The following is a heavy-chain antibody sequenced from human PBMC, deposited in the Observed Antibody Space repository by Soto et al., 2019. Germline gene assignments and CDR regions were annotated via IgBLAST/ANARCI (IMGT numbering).Heavy chain of an antibody. CDR3: ARRVRYSSSGYAFDI. J-gene: IGHJ3*02. Sequence: QVQLQESGPGLVKPSETLSLTCTVSGGSISSYYWCWIRQPPGKGLEWIGYIYYSGSTNYNPSLKSRVTISVDTSKNQLSLKLSSVTAADTAVYYCARRVRYSSSGYAFDIWGQGTMVTVSS. CDR1: GGSISSYY. V-gene: IGHV4-59*08. CDR2: IYYSGST. D-gene: IGHD6-13*01.